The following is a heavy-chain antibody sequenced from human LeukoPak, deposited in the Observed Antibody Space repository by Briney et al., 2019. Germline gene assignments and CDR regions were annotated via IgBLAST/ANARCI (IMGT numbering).Heavy chain of an antibody. CDR3: ARGLRYYDILTGYSFDY. V-gene: IGHV1-8*03. CDR2: MNPNSGNT. D-gene: IGHD3-9*01. CDR1: GYTFIGYY. Sequence: GASVKVSCKTSGYTFIGYYMHWVRQAPGQGLEWMGWMNPNSGNTGYAQKFQGRVTITRNTSISTAYMELSSLRSEDTAVYYCARGLRYYDILTGYSFDYWGQGTLVTVSS. J-gene: IGHJ4*02.